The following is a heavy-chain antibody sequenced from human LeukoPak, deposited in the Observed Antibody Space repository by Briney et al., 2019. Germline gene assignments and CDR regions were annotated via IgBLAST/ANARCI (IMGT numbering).Heavy chain of an antibody. V-gene: IGHV4-39*01. D-gene: IGHD1-26*01. J-gene: IGHJ4*02. CDR3: ARQSGTCTLLDY. Sequence: SETLSLTCTVSGGSINSSSYYWGWIRQPPGKGLEWIGNIYYSGSTYYNPSLKSRVTISVDTSKNQFSLKLSSVTAADTAVYYCARQSGTCTLLDYWGQGTLVTVSS. CDR2: IYYSGST. CDR1: GGSINSSSYY.